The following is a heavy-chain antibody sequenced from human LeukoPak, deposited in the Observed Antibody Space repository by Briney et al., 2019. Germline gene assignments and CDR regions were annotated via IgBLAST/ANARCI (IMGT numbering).Heavy chain of an antibody. Sequence: GSLRLSCAASGFTFSSYSMNWVRQAPGKGLEWVSSISSSSSYIYYADSVKGRFTISRDNAKNSLYLQMNSLRAEDTAVYYCARHIGEWLVQGDYWGQGTLVTVSS. J-gene: IGHJ4*02. CDR1: GFTFSSYS. CDR2: ISSSSSYI. V-gene: IGHV3-21*01. D-gene: IGHD6-19*01. CDR3: ARHIGEWLVQGDY.